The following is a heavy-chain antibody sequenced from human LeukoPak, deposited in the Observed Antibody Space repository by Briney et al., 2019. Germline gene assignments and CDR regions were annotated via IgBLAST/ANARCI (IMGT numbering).Heavy chain of an antibody. CDR1: GFTFSPYW. V-gene: IGHV3-7*01. J-gene: IGHJ4*02. CDR3: AGGAGWLADY. D-gene: IGHD2-15*01. Sequence: PGGGLRLSCAASGFTFSPYWMNWFRQAPGKGLEWVAIIKQDGSEELYDGSVEGRFTLSIDSGKNSLYLQMNSLRAEDTAVYYCAGGAGWLADYWGQGTLVTVSS. CDR2: IKQDGSEE.